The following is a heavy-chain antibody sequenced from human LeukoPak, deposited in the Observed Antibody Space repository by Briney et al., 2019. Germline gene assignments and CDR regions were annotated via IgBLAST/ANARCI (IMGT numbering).Heavy chain of an antibody. CDR3: ASDDYGDYEDGFDI. CDR1: GFTFSRAT. D-gene: IGHD4-17*01. CDR2: ISSTSTYI. Sequence: PGGSLRLSCVVSGFTFSRATMNWVRQAPGKGLEWVSSISSTSTYINYADSVKGRFTISRDIAKKSLYLQMNGLRGEDTAMYYCASDDYGDYEDGFDIWGQGTMVTVSS. J-gene: IGHJ3*02. V-gene: IGHV3-21*01.